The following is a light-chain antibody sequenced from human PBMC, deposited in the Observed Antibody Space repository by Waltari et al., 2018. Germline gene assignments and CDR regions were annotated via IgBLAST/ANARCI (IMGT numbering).Light chain of an antibody. CDR2: WES. J-gene: IGKJ4*02. CDR3: QQHYSSPLT. V-gene: IGKV4-1*01. CDR1: QSVFHSFDSKND. Sequence: DIVMTQSPDSLAVSLGERAPIHCQSSQSVFHSFDSKNDLTWYQQKPGQPPKLLIYWESTRQSRVPDRFSGSGSGTDFTLTISSLQAEDVALYYCQQHYSSPLTFGGGTKVEIQ.